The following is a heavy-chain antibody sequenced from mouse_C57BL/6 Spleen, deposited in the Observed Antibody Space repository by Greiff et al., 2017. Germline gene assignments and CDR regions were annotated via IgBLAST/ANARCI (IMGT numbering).Heavy chain of an antibody. V-gene: IGHV5-17*01. CDR1: GFTFSDYG. D-gene: IGHD2-5*01. CDR3: ARRSNYVWFAY. CDR2: ISSGSSTI. J-gene: IGHJ3*01. Sequence: LVESGGGLVKPGGSLKLSCAASGFTFSDYGMHWVRQAPEKGLEWVAYISSGSSTIYYADTVKGRFPISRDNAKNTLFLLMTSLRSEDTAMYCCARRSNYVWFAYWGQGTLVTVSA.